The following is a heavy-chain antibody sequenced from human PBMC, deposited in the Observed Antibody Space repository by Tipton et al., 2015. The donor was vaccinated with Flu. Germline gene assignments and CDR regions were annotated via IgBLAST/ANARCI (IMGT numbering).Heavy chain of an antibody. Sequence: TLSLTCSVSGDSIGSRYFWGWIRQPPGKGLEWIGTIYYGGSTYFNPSLRSRVTISLDTSKNQFSLKLSSVTAADTAVYYCARDPSLGMPEYFDNWGQGILVTASS. CDR1: GDSIGSRYF. J-gene: IGHJ4*02. CDR3: ARDPSLGMPEYFDN. CDR2: IYYGGST. D-gene: IGHD2-2*01. V-gene: IGHV4-38-2*02.